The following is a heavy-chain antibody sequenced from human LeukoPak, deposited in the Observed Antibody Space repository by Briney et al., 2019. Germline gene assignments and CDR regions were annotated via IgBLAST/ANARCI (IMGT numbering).Heavy chain of an antibody. Sequence: TSETLSLTCTVSGGSISSYYWSWIRQPPGKGLEWIGYIYYSGSTNYNPSLKSRVTISVDTSKNQFSLKLSSVTAADTAVYYCASLTHSSGYSPFFDYWGQGTLVTVSS. CDR1: GGSISSYY. CDR2: IYYSGST. V-gene: IGHV4-59*01. CDR3: ASLTHSSGYSPFFDY. D-gene: IGHD3-22*01. J-gene: IGHJ4*02.